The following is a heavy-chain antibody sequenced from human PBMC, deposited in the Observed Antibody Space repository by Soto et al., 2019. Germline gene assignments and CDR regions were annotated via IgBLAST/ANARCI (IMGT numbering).Heavy chain of an antibody. Sequence: QVQLVESGGGVVQPGRSLRLSCAASGFTFSNYGIHWVRQAPGKGLEWVAVISYDGSDKYYADSVKGRFTISRDNSKNTLYLQMNSLRPEDTAVYYSAKDQSQPIAAAGFYYYYGMDVWGQGTTVTVSS. V-gene: IGHV3-30*18. D-gene: IGHD6-13*01. CDR2: ISYDGSDK. CDR1: GFTFSNYG. J-gene: IGHJ6*02. CDR3: AKDQSQPIAAAGFYYYYGMDV.